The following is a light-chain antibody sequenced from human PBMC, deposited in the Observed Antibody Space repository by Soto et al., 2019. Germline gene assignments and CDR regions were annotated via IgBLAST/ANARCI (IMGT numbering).Light chain of an antibody. CDR3: LQATEFPYT. V-gene: IGKV2-24*01. CDR2: KIS. J-gene: IGKJ2*01. Sequence: DIVMTQTPLSSPVTLGQPASISCRSSQSLVHRDGNTYLSWLHQRPGQPPRLLIYKISNRFPGVQDRFSGSGAGTDFTLRISRVGAEDVGVYYCLQATEFPYTFGQGTELEIK. CDR1: QSLVHRDGNTY.